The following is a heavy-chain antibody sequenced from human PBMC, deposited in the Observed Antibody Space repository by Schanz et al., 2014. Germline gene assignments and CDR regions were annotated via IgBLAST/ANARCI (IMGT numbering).Heavy chain of an antibody. Sequence: QVQVEQSGPEVKKPGASVTVSCQASGYTFSFTSYNVHWVRQAPGQGLEWMGIINLSGGSTNNAQKFQGRLTMTRDTSTSTVYMELRSLRSDDTAVYYCARGGYSSGWYDRDIAHFDYWGQGTLVTVSS. J-gene: IGHJ4*02. CDR1: GYTFSFTSYN. D-gene: IGHD6-19*01. CDR2: INLSGGST. V-gene: IGHV1-46*01. CDR3: ARGGYSSGWYDRDIAHFDY.